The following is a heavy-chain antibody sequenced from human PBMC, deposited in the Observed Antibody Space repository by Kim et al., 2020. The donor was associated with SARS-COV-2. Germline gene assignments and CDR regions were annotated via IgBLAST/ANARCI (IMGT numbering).Heavy chain of an antibody. J-gene: IGHJ4*02. CDR2: IYYSGST. D-gene: IGHD3-16*02. CDR1: GGSISSYY. V-gene: IGHV4-59*01. CDR3: ARVTVDDYVWGSYRYFDY. Sequence: SETLSLTCTVSGGSISSYYWSWIRQPPGKGLEWIGYIYYSGSTNYNPSLKSRVTISVDTSKNQFSLKLSSVTAADTAVYYCARVTVDDYVWGSYRYFDYWGQGTLVTVSS.